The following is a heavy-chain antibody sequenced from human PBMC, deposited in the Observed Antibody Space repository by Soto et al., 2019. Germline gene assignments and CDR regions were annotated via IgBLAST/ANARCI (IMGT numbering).Heavy chain of an antibody. D-gene: IGHD6-19*01. CDR1: GYSFTSYW. V-gene: IGHV5-51*01. J-gene: IGHJ4*02. CDR2: IYPSDSDT. Sequence: PGESLKISCKGSGYSFTSYWIGWVRQMPGKGLEWMGIIYPSDSDTRYSPSFQGQVTISADKSISTAYLQWSSLKASDTATYYCARSGYSSGWNSFHFDFWGQGSLVTSPQ. CDR3: ARSGYSSGWNSFHFDF.